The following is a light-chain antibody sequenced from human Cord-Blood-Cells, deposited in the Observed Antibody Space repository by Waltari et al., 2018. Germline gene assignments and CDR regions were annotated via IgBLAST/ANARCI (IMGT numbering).Light chain of an antibody. V-gene: IGKV1-39*01. J-gene: IGKJ4*01. CDR2: AAS. Sequence: DIQMTQSPSSLSASVGDRVTITCRASQSISSYLNWYQQKPGKAPKLLIYAASSLQSGVPSRFSGSGSGTDFTLTISSLQPEDFAVYYCQQDYNLPFFGGGTKVEIK. CDR3: QQDYNLPF. CDR1: QSISSY.